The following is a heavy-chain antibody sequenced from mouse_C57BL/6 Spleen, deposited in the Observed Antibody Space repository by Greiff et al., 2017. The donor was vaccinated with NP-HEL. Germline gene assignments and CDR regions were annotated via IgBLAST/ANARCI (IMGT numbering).Heavy chain of an antibody. V-gene: IGHV1-52*01. Sequence: QVQLQQPGAELVRPGSSVKLSCKASGYTFTSYWMHWVKQRPIQGLEWIGNIDPSDSETHYNQKFKDKATLTVDKSSSTAYMQLSSLTSEDSAVYYCARLIYPWYFDVWGTGTTVTVSS. CDR2: IDPSDSET. CDR1: GYTFTSYW. CDR3: ARLIYPWYFDV. J-gene: IGHJ1*03. D-gene: IGHD2-1*01.